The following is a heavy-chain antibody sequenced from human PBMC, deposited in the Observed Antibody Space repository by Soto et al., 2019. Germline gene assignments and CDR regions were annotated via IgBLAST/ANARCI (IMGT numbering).Heavy chain of an antibody. CDR3: ARVARITIFGVVTPYGMDV. J-gene: IGHJ6*02. CDR1: GYTFTSYG. D-gene: IGHD3-3*01. CDR2: ISAYNGNT. V-gene: IGHV1-18*01. Sequence: QVQLMQSGAEVKKPGASVKVSCKASGYTFTSYGISWVRQAPGQGLEWMGWISAYNGNTNYAQKLQGRVTMTTDTSTSTAYMELRSLRSDDTAVYYCARVARITIFGVVTPYGMDVWGQGTTVTVSS.